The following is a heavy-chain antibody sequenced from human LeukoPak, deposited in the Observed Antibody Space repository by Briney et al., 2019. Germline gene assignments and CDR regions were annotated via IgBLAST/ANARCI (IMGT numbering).Heavy chain of an antibody. J-gene: IGHJ4*02. Sequence: GGSLRLSCATSGFSFTDYPMNWVRQAPGKGLEWISNIRTTAEGAKYAYYADSVKGRVTISRDNAKNSLYLQVNSLRAEDTAVYYCARAPIDSNGYTVCFDYWGQGTLVTVSS. CDR2: IRTTAEGAKYA. CDR1: GFSFTDYP. CDR3: ARAPIDSNGYTVCFDY. V-gene: IGHV3-21*05. D-gene: IGHD3-22*01.